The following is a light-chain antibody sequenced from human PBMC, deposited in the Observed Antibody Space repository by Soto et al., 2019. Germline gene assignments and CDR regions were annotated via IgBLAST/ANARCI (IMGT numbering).Light chain of an antibody. CDR3: LLLCRGTRRV. J-gene: IGLJ1*01. Sequence: QAVVTQEPSLTVSPGGTVTLTCGSSAGAVTSGHYPYWFQQKPGQAPRTLIYDTNNKHSWTPARFSGSLLGGKAVLTLSGAEPEDAAVDYCLLLCRGTRRVVGTGTKVTGL. V-gene: IGLV7-46*01. CDR2: DTN. CDR1: AGAVTSGHY.